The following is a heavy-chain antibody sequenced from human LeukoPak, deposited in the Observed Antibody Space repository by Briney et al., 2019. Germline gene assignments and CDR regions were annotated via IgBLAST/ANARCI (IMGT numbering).Heavy chain of an antibody. Sequence: SQTLSLTCTVSGGSIRSADYYWSWIRQPPGKGLDWIGNIHYSGSTYYSPSLKSRVTISVDTSKNQFSLKLSSVTAADTAVYYCARDLLNEGNHLDYWGQGALVTVSS. CDR2: IHYSGST. J-gene: IGHJ4*02. D-gene: IGHD4-23*01. CDR1: GGSIRSADYY. V-gene: IGHV4-30-4*01. CDR3: ARDLLNEGNHLDY.